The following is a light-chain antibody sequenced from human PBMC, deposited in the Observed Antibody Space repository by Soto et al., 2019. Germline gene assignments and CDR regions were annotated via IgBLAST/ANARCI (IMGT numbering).Light chain of an antibody. CDR1: QSIRSN. J-gene: IGKJ3*01. CDR3: QQFHDWPMT. Sequence: EIVMTQSPDTLSLSPGEGATLSCRVSQSIRSNLAWYQQRPGQAPRLLMYGASTRADGIPARFTGSGSGTDFTLTISSLQSEDFAVYYCQQFHDWPMTFGPGTKVDIK. CDR2: GAS. V-gene: IGKV3-15*01.